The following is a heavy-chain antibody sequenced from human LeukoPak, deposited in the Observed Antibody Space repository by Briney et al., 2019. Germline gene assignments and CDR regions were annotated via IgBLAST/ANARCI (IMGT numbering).Heavy chain of an antibody. Sequence: GASVKVSCKASGGTFSSYAISWVRQAPGQGLEWMGRIIPILGIANYAQKFQGRVTITADKSTSTAYMELRSLRSEDTAVYYCARDQDSEGYYYYGMDVWGQGTTVTVSS. V-gene: IGHV1-69*04. D-gene: IGHD4-4*01. CDR2: IIPILGIA. CDR1: GGTFSSYA. J-gene: IGHJ6*02. CDR3: ARDQDSEGYYYYGMDV.